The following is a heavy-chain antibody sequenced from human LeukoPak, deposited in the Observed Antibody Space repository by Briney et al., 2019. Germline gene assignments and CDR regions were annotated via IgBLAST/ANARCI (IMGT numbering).Heavy chain of an antibody. CDR2: IKKDGSDK. V-gene: IGHV3-7*01. CDR1: GFTFSDYW. D-gene: IGHD3-10*01. J-gene: IGHJ5*02. CDR3: LQYDSGNT. Sequence: PGGSLRLSCAASGFTFSDYWMTWFRQAPGKGLEWVANIKKDGSDKYYVDSVKGRFTVSRDNAKNSLYLQMSSLRAEDTAVYYCLQYDSGNTWGQGTLVTVSS.